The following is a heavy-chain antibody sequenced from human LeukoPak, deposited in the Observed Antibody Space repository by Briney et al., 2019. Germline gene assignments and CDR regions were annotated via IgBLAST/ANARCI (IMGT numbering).Heavy chain of an antibody. Sequence: GGSLRLSCAASGFTFDDYAMHWVRQAPGKGLEWVSGISWNSGSIGYADSVKGRFTISGDNAKNSLYLQMNSLRAEDTAVYYCAREGVTIFGVVIQNSETFGYYGMDVWGQGTTVTVSS. CDR1: GFTFDDYA. CDR3: AREGVTIFGVVIQNSETFGYYGMDV. D-gene: IGHD3-3*01. J-gene: IGHJ6*02. CDR2: ISWNSGSI. V-gene: IGHV3-9*01.